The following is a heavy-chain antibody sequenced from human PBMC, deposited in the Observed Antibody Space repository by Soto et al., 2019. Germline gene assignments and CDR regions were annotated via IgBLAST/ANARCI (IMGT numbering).Heavy chain of an antibody. D-gene: IGHD2-21*01. CDR1: GGSISDGAYY. J-gene: IGHJ4*02. V-gene: IGHV4-30-4*01. Sequence: QVQLQESGPGLVKPSQTLSLTCTVSGGSISDGAYYWSWIRQPPGKGLEWIGHIYDSGNTYNNPSLKSRLTISVDTTKTHFSLNLNSVTAADTAVSYCASGLSGDKVDQWGQGTLVTVSS. CDR2: IYDSGNT. CDR3: ASGLSGDKVDQ.